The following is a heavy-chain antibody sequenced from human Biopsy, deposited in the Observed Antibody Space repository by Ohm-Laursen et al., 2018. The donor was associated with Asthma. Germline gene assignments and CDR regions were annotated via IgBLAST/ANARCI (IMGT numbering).Heavy chain of an antibody. Sequence: GSSVKVSCKTSGHTFNSVGITWVRQAPGQGLEWMGWISVYNGNTKVAQKLQDRVTMITDTSTSTAYMELRSLRSDDTAVYFCARAVDYSHYYGIDVWGQGTTVTVS. J-gene: IGHJ6*02. CDR3: ARAVDYSHYYGIDV. CDR2: ISVYNGNT. D-gene: IGHD3-10*01. CDR1: GHTFNSVG. V-gene: IGHV1-18*01.